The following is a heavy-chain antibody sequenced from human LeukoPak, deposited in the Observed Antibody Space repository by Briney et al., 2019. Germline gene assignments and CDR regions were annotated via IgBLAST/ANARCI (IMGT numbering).Heavy chain of an antibody. Sequence: GGSLRLSCAASGFTFDDYGMSWVRQAPGKGLEWVSGINWNGGSTGYADSVKGRFTISRDNAKNSLYLQMNSLRAEDTAVYYCASVDTAMDYYFDYWGQGTLVTVSS. CDR3: ASVDTAMDYYFDY. CDR2: INWNGGST. CDR1: GFTFDDYG. D-gene: IGHD5-18*01. V-gene: IGHV3-20*04. J-gene: IGHJ4*02.